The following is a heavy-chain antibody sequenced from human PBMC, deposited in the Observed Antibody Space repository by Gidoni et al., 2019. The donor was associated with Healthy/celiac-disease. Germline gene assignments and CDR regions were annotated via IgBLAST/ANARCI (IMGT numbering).Heavy chain of an antibody. CDR2: IDYSGST. D-gene: IGHD5-12*01. CDR3: ASVYDPGMDV. Sequence: QLQLQESGPGLVKPSETLSLTCTVSGGSISSSSYYWGWIRQPPGKGLEGIGSIDYSGSTYYNPSLKSRVTISVDTSKNQFSLKLSSVTAADTAVYYCASVYDPGMDVWGQGTTVTVSS. V-gene: IGHV4-39*01. J-gene: IGHJ6*02. CDR1: GGSISSSSYY.